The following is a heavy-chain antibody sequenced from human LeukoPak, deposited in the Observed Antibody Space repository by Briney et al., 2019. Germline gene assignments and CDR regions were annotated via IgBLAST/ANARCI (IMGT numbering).Heavy chain of an antibody. CDR3: ARDQVELGLDP. D-gene: IGHD1-7*01. J-gene: IGHJ5*02. CDR2: INPSGGST. V-gene: IGHV1-46*01. CDR1: GYTFTSYY. Sequence: APVKVSFKASGYTFTSYYMHWVRQAPGQGLEWMGIINPSGGSTSYAQKFQGRVTMTRDTSTSTVYMELSSLRSEDTAVYYCARDQVELGLDPWGQGTLVTVSS.